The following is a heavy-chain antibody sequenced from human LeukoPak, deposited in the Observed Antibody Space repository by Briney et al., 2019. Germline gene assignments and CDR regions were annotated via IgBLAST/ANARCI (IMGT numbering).Heavy chain of an antibody. CDR2: IYYSGST. CDR3: ARDGNYDFWSGPPDY. J-gene: IGHJ4*02. V-gene: IGHV4-30-4*08. CDR1: GGSISSGDYY. D-gene: IGHD3-3*01. Sequence: SETLSLTCTVSGGSISSGDYYWSWIRQPPGKGLEWIGYIYYSGSTYYNPSLKSRVTISVDTSKNQFSLKLSSVTAADTAVYYCARDGNYDFWSGPPDYWGQGTLVTVSS.